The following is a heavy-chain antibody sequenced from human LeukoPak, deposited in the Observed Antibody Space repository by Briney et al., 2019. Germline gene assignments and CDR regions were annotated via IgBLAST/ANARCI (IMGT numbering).Heavy chain of an antibody. D-gene: IGHD3-3*01. CDR1: GGSISSGGYY. CDR3: ARRYYDFWSGLLYDAFDI. V-gene: IGHV4-30-2*01. CDR2: IYHSGST. J-gene: IGHJ3*02. Sequence: PSETLSLTCTVSGGSISSGGYYWSWIRQPPGKGLEWIGYIYHSGSTYYNPSLKSRVTISVDTSKNQFSLKLSSVTAADTAVYYCARRYYDFWSGLLYDAFDIWGQGTMVTVSS.